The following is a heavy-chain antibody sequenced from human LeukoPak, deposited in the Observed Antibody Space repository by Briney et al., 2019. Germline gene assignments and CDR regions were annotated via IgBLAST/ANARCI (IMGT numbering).Heavy chain of an antibody. CDR3: ARDPYPYCSGGSCYSVWDWFDP. CDR1: GGTFSNYA. CDR2: IIPIFGTA. Sequence: SVKVSCKASGGTFSNYAISWVRQAPGQGLEWMGGIIPIFGTANYAQKFQGRVTITADESTSTAYMELSSLRSEDTAVYYCARDPYPYCSGGSCYSVWDWFDPWGQGTLVTVSS. D-gene: IGHD2-15*01. V-gene: IGHV1-69*13. J-gene: IGHJ5*02.